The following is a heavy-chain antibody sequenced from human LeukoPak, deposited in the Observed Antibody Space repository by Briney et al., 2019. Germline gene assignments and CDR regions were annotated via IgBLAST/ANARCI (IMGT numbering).Heavy chain of an antibody. V-gene: IGHV3-15*01. D-gene: IGHD6-19*01. CDR2: IKSKTDGGTT. CDR3: TTAPYSSGWKGYYYGMDV. J-gene: IGHJ6*02. CDR1: GFTFSSYE. Sequence: GGSLRLSCAASGFTFSSYELSWVRQAPGKGLEWVGRIKSKTDGGTTDYAAPVKGRFTISRDDSKNTLYLQMNSLKTEDTAVYYCTTAPYSSGWKGYYYGMDVWGQGTTVTVSS.